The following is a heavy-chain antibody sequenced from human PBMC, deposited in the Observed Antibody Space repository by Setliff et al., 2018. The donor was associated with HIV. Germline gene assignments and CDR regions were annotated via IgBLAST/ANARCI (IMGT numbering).Heavy chain of an antibody. Sequence: GESLKISCQGSGDSFSNHWISWVRQVPGQGLEWMGNIDPSNSNTNYSPSFQGHVTISADKSISTAYLQWSSLKASDTAMYYCARGFYGDYYFDYWGQGTLVTVSS. V-gene: IGHV5-10-1*01. J-gene: IGHJ4*02. CDR1: GDSFSNHW. CDR2: IDPSNSNT. D-gene: IGHD4-17*01. CDR3: ARGFYGDYYFDY.